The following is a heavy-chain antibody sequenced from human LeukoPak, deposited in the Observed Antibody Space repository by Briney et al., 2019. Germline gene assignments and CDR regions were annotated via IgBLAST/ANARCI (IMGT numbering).Heavy chain of an antibody. D-gene: IGHD3-22*01. J-gene: IGHJ4*02. CDR3: TTDYGSSGYWASSFDY. V-gene: IGHV3-15*01. Sequence: PGGSLRLSCEASGFTFSSYAMSWVRQAPGKGLEWVGRIKSKTDGGTTDYAAPVKGRFTISRDDSKNTLYLQMNSLKTEDTAVYYCTTDYGSSGYWASSFDYWGQGTLVTVSS. CDR2: IKSKTDGGTT. CDR1: GFTFSSYA.